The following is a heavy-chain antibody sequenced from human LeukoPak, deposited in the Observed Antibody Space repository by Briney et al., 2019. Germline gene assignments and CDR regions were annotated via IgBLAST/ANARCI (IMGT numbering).Heavy chain of an antibody. J-gene: IGHJ4*02. CDR1: GFTLSSNP. V-gene: IGHV3-30-3*01. D-gene: IGHD6-19*01. CDR2: ISNDGNGR. CDR3: AREIGSSGWAGFFDY. Sequence: GGSLRLSCAASGFTLSSNPMHWVRQAPGKGLEWVAVISNDGNGRSDADFVKGRFTVSRDLSKNTLYLQMSGLRTEDTAMYYCAREIGSSGWAGFFDYWGRGTLVTVSS.